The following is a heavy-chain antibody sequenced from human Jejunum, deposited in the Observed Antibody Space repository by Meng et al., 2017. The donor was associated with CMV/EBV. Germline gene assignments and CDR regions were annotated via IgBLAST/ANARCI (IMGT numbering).Heavy chain of an antibody. J-gene: IGHJ4*02. V-gene: IGHV3-23*01. CDR2: IAGSGIST. CDR3: AKDLGRVKMAYSS. CDR1: GFTFNNYS. D-gene: IGHD5-24*01. Sequence: CAASGFTFNNYSMHWVRQAPGKGLEWVATIAGSGISTYSADSVKGRFTISSDHSKNMLYLQMNGLRVEDTAIYYCAKDLGRVKMAYSSWGQGTLVTVSS.